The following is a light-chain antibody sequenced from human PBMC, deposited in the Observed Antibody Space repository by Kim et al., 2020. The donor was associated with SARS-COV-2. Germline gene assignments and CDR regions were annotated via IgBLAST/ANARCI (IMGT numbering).Light chain of an antibody. CDR3: QQSNDWPPLT. CDR2: DAT. J-gene: IGKJ1*01. V-gene: IGKV3-15*01. CDR1: QTINNR. Sequence: SPGERATLSGRASQTINNRLVWYQHKPGQAPRLLIYDATTRATGGPARFIGSGSETDFTLTISSLQSEDFAVYYCQQSNDWPPLTFGQGTKVDIK.